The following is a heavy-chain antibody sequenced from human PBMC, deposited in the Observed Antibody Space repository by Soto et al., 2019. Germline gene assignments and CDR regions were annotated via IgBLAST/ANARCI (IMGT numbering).Heavy chain of an antibody. Sequence: GASVKVSCKASGGTFSSYAISWVRQAPGQGLEWMGGINAGIGTTKYAQKFQGRVTITRDASASTAYMELSSLRSEDTAVYYCARPRYCSGGSCYWSPWFDPWGQGTLVTVSS. CDR3: ARPRYCSGGSCYWSPWFDP. V-gene: IGHV1-69*05. J-gene: IGHJ5*02. CDR1: GGTFSSYA. D-gene: IGHD2-15*01. CDR2: INAGIGTT.